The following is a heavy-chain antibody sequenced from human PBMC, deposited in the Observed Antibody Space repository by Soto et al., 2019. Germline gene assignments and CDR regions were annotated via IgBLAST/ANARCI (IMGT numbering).Heavy chain of an antibody. Sequence: GASLRLSCAASGFTFSSYGMHWIRQAPGKGLEWVSSISSSSSYIYYADSVKGRFTISRDNAKNSLYLQMNSLRAEDTAVYYCARGYQLLDYWGQGTLVTVSS. CDR1: GFTFSSYG. D-gene: IGHD2-2*01. CDR3: ARGYQLLDY. CDR2: ISSSSSYI. V-gene: IGHV3-21*01. J-gene: IGHJ4*02.